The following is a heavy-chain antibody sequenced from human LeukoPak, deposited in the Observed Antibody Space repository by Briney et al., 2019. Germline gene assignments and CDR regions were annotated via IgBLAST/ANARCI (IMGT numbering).Heavy chain of an antibody. CDR2: IYYSGST. V-gene: IGHV4-59*01. CDR3: ARDYPPPGLEHRFVKQTYYYYYMDV. CDR1: GGPISTYF. D-gene: IGHD1/OR15-1a*01. J-gene: IGHJ6*03. Sequence: SETLSLTCTVSGGPISTYFWSWIRQPPGKGLEWIGYIYYSGSTNYNPSLKSRVTISLDTSKNQFSLKLSSVTAADTAVYYCARDYPPPGLEHRFVKQTYYYYYMDVWGKGTTVTVSS.